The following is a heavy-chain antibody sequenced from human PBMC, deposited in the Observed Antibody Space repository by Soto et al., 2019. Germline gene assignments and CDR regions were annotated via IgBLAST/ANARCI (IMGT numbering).Heavy chain of an antibody. CDR1: GFPFSSYS. J-gene: IGHJ4*02. D-gene: IGHD6-19*01. Sequence: EVQLVESGGGLVKPGGSLRLSCAASGFPFSSYSMNWVRQAPGKGLEWVSSISSSSSYIYYADSVKGRFTITRDNAKNSLYLQMNSLRAEDTAVYYCARDLRGWLHVAATDYWGQGTLVTVSS. CDR2: ISSSSSYI. V-gene: IGHV3-21*01. CDR3: ARDLRGWLHVAATDY.